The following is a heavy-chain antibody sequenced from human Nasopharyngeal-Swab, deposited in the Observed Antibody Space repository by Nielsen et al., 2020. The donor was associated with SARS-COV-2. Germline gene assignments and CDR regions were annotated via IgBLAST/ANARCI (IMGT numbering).Heavy chain of an antibody. CDR3: AKDLGVESPLWFDY. D-gene: IGHD4-23*01. J-gene: IGHJ4*02. Sequence: GESLKISCAASGFSFSSFAMSWVRQTPGKRLEWVSGLDGTGFSTYYADSVKGRFTISRDNSRNTLYLQMSSLRAEDTAIHYCAKDLGVESPLWFDYWGQGTMLTVSS. CDR1: GFSFSSFA. V-gene: IGHV3-23*01. CDR2: LDGTGFST.